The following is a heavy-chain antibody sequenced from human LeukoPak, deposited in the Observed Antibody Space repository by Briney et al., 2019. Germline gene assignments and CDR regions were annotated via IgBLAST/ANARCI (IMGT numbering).Heavy chain of an antibody. Sequence: GGSLRLSCAASGFTFSSYAMSWVRQAPGKGLEWVSSISGSGGSTYYADSVKGRFTISRDNSKNTLYLQMNSLRAEDTAIYYCAKGPTKELLLVYFDYWGQGTLVTVSS. CDR1: GFTFSSYA. CDR2: ISGSGGST. D-gene: IGHD2-15*01. V-gene: IGHV3-23*01. J-gene: IGHJ4*02. CDR3: AKGPTKELLLVYFDY.